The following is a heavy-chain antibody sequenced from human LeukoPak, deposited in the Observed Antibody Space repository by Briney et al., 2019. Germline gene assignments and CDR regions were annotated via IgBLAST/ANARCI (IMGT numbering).Heavy chain of an antibody. CDR1: GFTFSSYG. Sequence: GGSLRLSCAASGFTFSSYGMHWVRQAPGKGLEWVAVISYDGSNKYYADSVKGRFTISRDNSKNTLYLQMNSLRAEDTAVYYCAKDRRPTVTTYTSLDYWGQGTLVTVSS. D-gene: IGHD4-17*01. CDR3: AKDRRPTVTTYTSLDY. V-gene: IGHV3-30*18. CDR2: ISYDGSNK. J-gene: IGHJ4*02.